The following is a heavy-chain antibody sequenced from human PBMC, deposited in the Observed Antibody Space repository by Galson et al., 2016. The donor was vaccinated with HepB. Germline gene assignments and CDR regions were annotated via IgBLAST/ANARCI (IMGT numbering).Heavy chain of an antibody. V-gene: IGHV4-34*01. J-gene: IGHJ6*02. CDR2: INHSGST. CDR3: ARIRHPRAGYGMDV. CDR1: GGSFSDYD. Sequence: SLTCGVYGGSFSDYDWSWIRQPPGKGLEWIGEINHSGSTNYHPSLRSRVTMSQATSQSQFSLKLRSVTAADTAVYYCARIRHPRAGYGMDVWGHGTTVTVSS. D-gene: IGHD3-22*01.